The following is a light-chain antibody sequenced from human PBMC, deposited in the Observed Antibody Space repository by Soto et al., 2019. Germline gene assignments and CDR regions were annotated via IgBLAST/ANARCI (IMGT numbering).Light chain of an antibody. Sequence: DIQMTQSPSTLSASVGDRVTITCRASQSISSWLAWYQQKLGKAPKLLIYKASSLESGVPSRFSGSGSGTEFNLTIRSLKHDEGENYYCQQYNSYSPWKFGQGTKVHIK. CDR2: KAS. CDR3: QQYNSYSPWK. J-gene: IGKJ1*01. CDR1: QSISSW. V-gene: IGKV1-5*03.